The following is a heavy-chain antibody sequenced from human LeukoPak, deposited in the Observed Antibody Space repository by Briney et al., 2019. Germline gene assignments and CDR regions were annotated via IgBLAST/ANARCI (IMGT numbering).Heavy chain of an antibody. Sequence: SVKVSCKASGGTFSSYAISWVRQAPGQGLEWMGGIIPIFGTANYAQKFQGRVTITTDESTSTAYMELSSLRSEDTAVYYCARDSNLGYCSSTSCSVIDYWGQGTLVTVSS. CDR2: IIPIFGTA. D-gene: IGHD2-2*01. V-gene: IGHV1-69*05. CDR3: ARDSNLGYCSSTSCSVIDY. J-gene: IGHJ4*02. CDR1: GGTFSSYA.